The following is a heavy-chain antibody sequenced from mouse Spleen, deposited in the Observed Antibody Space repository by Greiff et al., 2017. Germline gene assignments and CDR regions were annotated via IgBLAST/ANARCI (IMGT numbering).Heavy chain of an antibody. CDR2: IDPETGGT. J-gene: IGHJ3*01. V-gene: IGHV1-15*01. CDR1: GYTFTDYE. Sequence: VQLQQSGAELVRPGASVTLSCKASGYTFTDYEMHWVKQTPVHGLEWIGAIDPETGGTAYNQKFKGKAILTAGKSSSTAYMELRSLTSEDSAVYYCTRYYYRYDAWFAYWGQGTLVTVSA. CDR3: TRYYYRYDAWFAY. D-gene: IGHD2-14*01.